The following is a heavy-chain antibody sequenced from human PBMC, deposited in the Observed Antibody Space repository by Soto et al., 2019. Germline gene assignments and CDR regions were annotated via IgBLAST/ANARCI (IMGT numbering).Heavy chain of an antibody. CDR3: ARGQVSCSGGSCYGWAFDI. CDR1: GYTFTSYG. D-gene: IGHD2-15*01. Sequence: SVKVSCKASGYTFTSYGISWVRQAPGQGLEWMGWISAYNGNTNYAQKLQGRVTMTTDTSTSTAYMELRSLRSDDTAAYYCARGQVSCSGGSCYGWAFDIWGQGTMVTVSS. CDR2: ISAYNGNT. V-gene: IGHV1-18*01. J-gene: IGHJ3*02.